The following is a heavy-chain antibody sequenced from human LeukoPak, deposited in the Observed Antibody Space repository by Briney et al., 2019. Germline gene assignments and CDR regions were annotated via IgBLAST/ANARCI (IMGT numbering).Heavy chain of an antibody. CDR2: INHSGST. Sequence: SETLSLTCAVYGGSFSGYCWSWIRQPPGKGLEWIGEINHSGSTNYNPSLKSRVTISVDTSKNQFSLKLSSVTAADTAVYYCARGFTSGNAFDIWGQGTMVTVSS. J-gene: IGHJ3*02. CDR3: ARGFTSGNAFDI. V-gene: IGHV4-34*01. CDR1: GGSFSGYC. D-gene: IGHD3-16*01.